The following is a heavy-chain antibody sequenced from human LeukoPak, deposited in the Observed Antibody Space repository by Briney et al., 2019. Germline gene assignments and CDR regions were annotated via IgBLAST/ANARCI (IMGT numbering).Heavy chain of an antibody. Sequence: GGSLRLSCAASGFTFSSYGMHWVRQAPGKGLEWVAVIWYDGSNKYYADSVKGRFTISRDNSKNTLYLQMNSLRAEDTAVYYCAGEGPSGYSYGSFDYWGQGTLVTVSS. CDR2: IWYDGSNK. CDR3: AGEGPSGYSYGSFDY. CDR1: GFTFSSYG. V-gene: IGHV3-33*01. J-gene: IGHJ4*02. D-gene: IGHD5-18*01.